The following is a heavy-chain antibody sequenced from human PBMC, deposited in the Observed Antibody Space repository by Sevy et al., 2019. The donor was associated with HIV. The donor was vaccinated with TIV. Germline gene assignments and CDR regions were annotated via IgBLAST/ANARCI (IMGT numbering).Heavy chain of an antibody. CDR1: GFTFSSYW. CDR3: ARQYYYDSSGSYFDY. J-gene: IGHJ4*02. V-gene: IGHV3-7*01. Sequence: GGSLRLSCAASGFTFSSYWMSWVRQAPGKGLEWVANIKQDGSEKYYVDSVKGRFTISRDNAKNSLYLQMNSLRAEDTAVYYCARQYYYDSSGSYFDYWGQGTLVTVSS. CDR2: IKQDGSEK. D-gene: IGHD3-22*01.